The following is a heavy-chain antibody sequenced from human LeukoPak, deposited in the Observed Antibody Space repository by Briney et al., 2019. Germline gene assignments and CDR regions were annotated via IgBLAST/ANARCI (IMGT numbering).Heavy chain of an antibody. D-gene: IGHD2-15*01. J-gene: IGHJ4*02. CDR1: GGSISSYY. CDR3: ARLPFGVSSGSFIHHFDY. CDR2: IYYSGST. Sequence: SETLSLTCTVSGGSISSYYWSWIRQPPGKGLEWIGYIYYSGSTNYNPSLKSRVTISVDTSKNQFSLKLSSVTAADTAVYYCARLPFGVSSGSFIHHFDYWGQGTLVTVSS. V-gene: IGHV4-59*08.